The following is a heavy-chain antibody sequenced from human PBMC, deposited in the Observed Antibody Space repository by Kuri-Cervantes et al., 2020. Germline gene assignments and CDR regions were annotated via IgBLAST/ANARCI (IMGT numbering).Heavy chain of an antibody. J-gene: IGHJ6*03. CDR3: ARGDCSGGSCYWGYYYYMDV. Sequence: ASVKVSCKASGYSFIHYGFSWVRQAPGQGLEWMGWISPNNGDTYYAQKFQGRVTLTTDTPTSITYMELRRLKSDDTAVYYCARGDCSGGSCYWGYYYYMDVWGKGTTVTVSS. V-gene: IGHV1-18*01. CDR1: GYSFIHYG. CDR2: ISPNNGDT. D-gene: IGHD2-15*01.